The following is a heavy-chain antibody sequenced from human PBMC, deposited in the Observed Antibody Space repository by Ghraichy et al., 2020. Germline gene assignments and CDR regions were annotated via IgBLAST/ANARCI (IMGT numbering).Heavy chain of an antibody. J-gene: IGHJ4*02. CDR3: ARDRDGQTYFDS. Sequence: GGSLRLSCAASGFTFSNYAIHWVRQAPGKGLEWVAVMSRYGDTSFYADSVKGRFTISRDNPRNTLYLQLNSLRPEDTALYHRARDRDGQTYFDSWGQGTLVTVSS. V-gene: IGHV3-30*04. CDR2: MSRYGDTS. CDR1: GFTFSNYA. D-gene: IGHD2-8*01.